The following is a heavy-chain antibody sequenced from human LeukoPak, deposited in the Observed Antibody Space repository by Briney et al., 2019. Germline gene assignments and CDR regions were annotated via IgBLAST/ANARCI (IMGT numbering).Heavy chain of an antibody. J-gene: IGHJ4*02. CDR3: ASQLGGTTFH. CDR1: GGSISSYY. Sequence: SETLSLTCTVSGGSISSYYWSWIRQPPGKGLEWIGYIYYSGSTNYNPSLKSRVSISLDTSKNQFSLRLNSVTAAETAVYYCASQLGGTTFHWGQGTLVTVSS. D-gene: IGHD1/OR15-1a*01. V-gene: IGHV4-59*01. CDR2: IYYSGST.